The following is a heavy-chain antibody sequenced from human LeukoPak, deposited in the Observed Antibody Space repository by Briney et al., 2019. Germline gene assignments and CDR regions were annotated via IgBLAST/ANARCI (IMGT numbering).Heavy chain of an antibody. J-gene: IGHJ4*02. CDR3: AREGYYDSSGSYYFDY. CDR1: GGSISSYY. D-gene: IGHD3-22*01. CDR2: IYYSGST. V-gene: IGHV4-59*01. Sequence: SETLSLTCTVSGGSISSYYWSWIRQPPGKGLEWIGSIYYSGSTYYNPSLKSRVTISVDTSKNQFSLKLSSVTAADTAVYYCAREGYYDSSGSYYFDYWGQGTLATVSS.